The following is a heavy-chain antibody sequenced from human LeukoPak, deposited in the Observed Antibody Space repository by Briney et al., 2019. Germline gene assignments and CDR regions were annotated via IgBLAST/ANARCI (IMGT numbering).Heavy chain of an antibody. Sequence: SQTLSLTCAISGDSVSSNSAAWNWIRQSPSRGLEWLGRTSYRSKWRNDYAVSVKSRITISPDTSKNQFSLQLNSVTPEYTSVYYCVRDLSWRFDYWGRGTLVTASS. CDR3: VRDLSWRFDY. CDR2: TSYRSKWRN. D-gene: IGHD2/OR15-2a*01. V-gene: IGHV6-1*01. CDR1: GDSVSSNSAA. J-gene: IGHJ4*02.